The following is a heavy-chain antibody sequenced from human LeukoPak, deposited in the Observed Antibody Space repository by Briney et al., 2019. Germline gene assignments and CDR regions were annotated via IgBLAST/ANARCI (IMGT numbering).Heavy chain of an antibody. V-gene: IGHV3-53*01. J-gene: IGHJ4*02. D-gene: IGHD1-26*01. Sequence: GGSLRLSCAASEFSVGSNYMTWVRQAPGKGLEWVSLIYSGGSTYYADSVKGRFTISRGNSKNTMYLQMNSLRAEDTAVYYCAKIAETRGIYGQGYDYWRQGTLVTVSS. CDR1: EFSVGSNY. CDR2: IYSGGST. CDR3: AKIAETRGIYGQGYDY.